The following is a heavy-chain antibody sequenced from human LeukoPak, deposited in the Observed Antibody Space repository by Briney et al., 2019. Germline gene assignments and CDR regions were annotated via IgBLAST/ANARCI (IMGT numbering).Heavy chain of an antibody. Sequence: GGSLRLSCAASGFTFSSYWMTWVRQAPGKGLEWVATIKHDGSEESYVDSVKGRFTISRDNAKNSLYLQMNTLRAEDTAVYYCARDPGFSSFDYWGQGAPVIVSS. CDR2: IKHDGSEE. CDR3: ARDPGFSSFDY. CDR1: GFTFSSYW. V-gene: IGHV3-7*01. J-gene: IGHJ4*02. D-gene: IGHD6-13*01.